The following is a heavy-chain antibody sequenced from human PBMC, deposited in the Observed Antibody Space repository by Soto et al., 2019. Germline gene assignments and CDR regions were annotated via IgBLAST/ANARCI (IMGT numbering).Heavy chain of an antibody. Sequence: PSETLSLTCTVSGGSISSYYWSWIRQPPGKGLEWIGYIYFRGTTNYNPSLKSRVTMSADTSKNQFSLKLSSVTAADTAVYYCARGLIRPRYYDSSGYFHYFDYWGQGTLVTVSS. CDR1: GGSISSYY. CDR2: IYFRGTT. D-gene: IGHD3-22*01. CDR3: ARGLIRPRYYDSSGYFHYFDY. J-gene: IGHJ4*02. V-gene: IGHV4-59*12.